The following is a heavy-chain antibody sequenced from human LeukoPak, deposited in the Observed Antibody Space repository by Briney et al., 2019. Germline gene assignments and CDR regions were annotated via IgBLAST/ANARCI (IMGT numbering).Heavy chain of an antibody. J-gene: IGHJ5*02. D-gene: IGHD1-26*01. CDR2: IDTSGSV. CDR3: AKYSGGSYYNWFDP. Sequence: PSETLSLTCSVSGESISSNYWSWIRQPAGKGLEWIERIDTSGSVDYISSLNGRVTMSVDTSKNQFSLKLHSVTAADTAVYYCAKYSGGSYYNWFDPWGQGTLVTVAS. CDR1: GESISSNY. V-gene: IGHV4-4*07.